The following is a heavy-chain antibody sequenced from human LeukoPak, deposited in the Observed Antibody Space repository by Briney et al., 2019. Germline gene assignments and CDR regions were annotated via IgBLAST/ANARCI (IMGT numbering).Heavy chain of an antibody. CDR3: ARTGSTVTMLYPFDH. Sequence: PSETLSLTCTVSGGSIRSYDWSWIRQPPGKGLEWVGYIYYSGSTNYHPSLKSRVSISVATSKNQFSLKLSSVAAAATAVYYCARTGSTVTMLYPFDHWGQGTLVTVSS. V-gene: IGHV4-59*01. J-gene: IGHJ4*02. CDR1: GGSIRSYD. CDR2: IYYSGST. D-gene: IGHD4-17*01.